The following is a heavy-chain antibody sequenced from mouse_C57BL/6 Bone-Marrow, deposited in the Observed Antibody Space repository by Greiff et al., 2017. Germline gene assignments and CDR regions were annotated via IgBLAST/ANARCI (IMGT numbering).Heavy chain of an antibody. V-gene: IGHV14-2*01. Sequence: VQLQQSGAELVKPGASVKLSCTASGFNIKDYYIHWVKQRTEQGLEWIGRIDPEDGETKYAPKFQDKATITADTSSNTAYLQLSSLTSEDTAVSYCTRSLIYYGTNYWGQGTTLTVSS. D-gene: IGHD1-1*01. CDR2: IDPEDGET. J-gene: IGHJ2*01. CDR1: GFNIKDYY. CDR3: TRSLIYYGTNY.